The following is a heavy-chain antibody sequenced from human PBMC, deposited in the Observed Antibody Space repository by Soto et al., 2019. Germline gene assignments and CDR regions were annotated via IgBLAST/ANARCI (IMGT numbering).Heavy chain of an antibody. D-gene: IGHD3-3*01. V-gene: IGHV4-39*01. CDR2: IYYSGST. CDR3: ARRKQEWRRPAGHDNWFDP. CDR1: GGSISSSSYY. J-gene: IGHJ5*02. Sequence: SETLSLTCTVSGGSISSSSYYWGWIRQPPGKGLEWIGSIYYSGSTYYNPSLKSRVTISVDTSKNQFSLKLSSVTAADTAVYYCARRKQEWRRPAGHDNWFDPWGQGTLVTVSS.